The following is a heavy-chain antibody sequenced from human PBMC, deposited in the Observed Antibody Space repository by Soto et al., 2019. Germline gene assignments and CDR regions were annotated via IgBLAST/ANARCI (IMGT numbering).Heavy chain of an antibody. CDR1: GESLSRDY. J-gene: IGHJ5*02. CDR2: IYYGGSP. Sequence: TLDITRAVSGESLSRDYTIWIWLPPGKGLEWVGYIYYGGSPSYNPSLKSRVTISLETSKSQFSLRLSSVTAADTAVYYCARLGAYYQSLDPWRPGTLVP. V-gene: IGHV4-59*08. CDR3: ARLGAYYQSLDP. D-gene: IGHD2-21*01.